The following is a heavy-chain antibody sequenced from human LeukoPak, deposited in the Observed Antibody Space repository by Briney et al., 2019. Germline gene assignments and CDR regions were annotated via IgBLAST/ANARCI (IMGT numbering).Heavy chain of an antibody. V-gene: IGHV5-51*07. Sequence: GESLEISCKGSGYSFTTYWIGWVHQMPGKGLEWMGIIYPDDSDTRSSPSFRGQVTISADKSISTAYLQWSSLKASDSAMYYCARLDDYTPDYWGQGTLVTVSS. D-gene: IGHD4-11*01. CDR3: ARLDDYTPDY. J-gene: IGHJ4*02. CDR2: IYPDDSDT. CDR1: GYSFTTYW.